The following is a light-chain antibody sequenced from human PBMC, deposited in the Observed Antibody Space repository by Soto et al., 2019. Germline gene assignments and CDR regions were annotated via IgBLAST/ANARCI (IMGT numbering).Light chain of an antibody. Sequence: EIVLTQSPATLSVSPGGRATLSCGASQSVSSSYLAWYQQKPGLAPRLLIYDASSRATGVPDRFSGSGSGTEFNITISSLQSEDSAVYYCQQYNNWPRATFGGGTKVDIK. CDR3: QQYNNWPRAT. V-gene: IGKV3D-20*01. CDR1: QSVSSSY. J-gene: IGKJ4*01. CDR2: DAS.